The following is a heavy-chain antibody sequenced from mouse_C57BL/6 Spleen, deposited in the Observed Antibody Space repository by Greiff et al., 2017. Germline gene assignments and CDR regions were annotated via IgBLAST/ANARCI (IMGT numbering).Heavy chain of an antibody. Sequence: EVKLVESGGDLVKPGGSLKLSCAASGFTFSSYGMSWVRQTPDKRLEWVATISSGGSYTYYPDSVKGRFTISRDNAKNTLYLQMSSLKSEDTAMYYGARHPSLTSWFAYWGQGTLVTVSA. J-gene: IGHJ3*01. V-gene: IGHV5-6*01. CDR3: ARHPSLTSWFAY. CDR2: ISSGGSYT. CDR1: GFTFSSYG.